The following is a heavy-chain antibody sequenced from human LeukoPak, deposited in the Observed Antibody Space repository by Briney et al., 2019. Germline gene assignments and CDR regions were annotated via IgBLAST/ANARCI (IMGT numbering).Heavy chain of an antibody. D-gene: IGHD6-13*01. CDR3: ARESVGGQQLVGPYNWFDP. CDR2: IYTSGST. J-gene: IGHJ5*02. CDR1: GGSISSGSYY. V-gene: IGHV4-61*02. Sequence: SETLSLTCTVSGGSISSGSYYWSWIRQPAGKGLEWIGRIYTSGSTNYNPSLKSRVTISVDTSKNQFSLKLSSVTAADTAVYYCARESVGGQQLVGPYNWFDPRGQGTLVTVSS.